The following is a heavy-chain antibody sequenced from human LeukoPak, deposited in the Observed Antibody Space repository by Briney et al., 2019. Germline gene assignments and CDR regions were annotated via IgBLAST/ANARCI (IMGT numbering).Heavy chain of an antibody. CDR3: ARAFRVVVPAATSLDY. V-gene: IGHV1-2*02. J-gene: IGHJ4*02. CDR2: INPNSGGT. CDR1: GYTFTGYY. Sequence: VASVKVSCKASGYTFTGYYMHWVRQAPGQGLEWMRWINPNSGGTNYAQKFQGRVTMTRDTSISTAYMELSRLRSDDTAVYYCARAFRVVVPAATSLDYWGQGTLVTVSS. D-gene: IGHD2-2*01.